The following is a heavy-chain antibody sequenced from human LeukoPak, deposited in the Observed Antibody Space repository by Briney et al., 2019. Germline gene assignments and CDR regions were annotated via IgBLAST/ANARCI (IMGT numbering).Heavy chain of an antibody. V-gene: IGHV4-39*01. CDR2: TFYRGTT. Sequence: SETLSLTCTVSGVSISSGTHYWGLVRQPPGKGLEWVGSTFYRGTTFYSPSLKSRVTVSIDTSKNQFSLNLNSVTAADTAVYYCARHDYDLLTGYTINWFNPWGQGILVTVSS. D-gene: IGHD3-9*01. CDR3: ARHDYDLLTGYTINWFNP. J-gene: IGHJ5*02. CDR1: GVSISSGTHY.